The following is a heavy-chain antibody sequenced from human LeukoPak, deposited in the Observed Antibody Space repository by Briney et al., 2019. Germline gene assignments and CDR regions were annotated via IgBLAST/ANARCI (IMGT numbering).Heavy chain of an antibody. CDR3: AKGGLVHRFDP. CDR2: ISGSGDNT. CDR1: GFTFSSYA. J-gene: IGHJ5*02. V-gene: IGHV3-23*01. Sequence: QPGGSLRLSCAASGFTFSSYAMHWVRQAPGKGLEWVSGISGSGDNTYYADSVKGRFTISRDNSKNTLYLQMNSLRADDTAVYYCAKGGLVHRFDPWGQGTLVTVSS.